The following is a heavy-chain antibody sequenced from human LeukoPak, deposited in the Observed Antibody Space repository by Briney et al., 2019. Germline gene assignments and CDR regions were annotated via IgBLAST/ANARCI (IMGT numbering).Heavy chain of an antibody. J-gene: IGHJ4*02. V-gene: IGHV3-23*01. CDR1: GFTFSSYA. Sequence: PGGSLRLSCAASGFTFSSYAMSWVRQAPGKGLEWVSAISGSSGSTYYADSVKGRFTISRDNSKNTLYLQMNSLRAEDTAVYYCAKDLGWIPYYFDYWGQGTLVTVSS. CDR3: AKDLGWIPYYFDY. CDR2: ISGSSGST. D-gene: IGHD5-18*01.